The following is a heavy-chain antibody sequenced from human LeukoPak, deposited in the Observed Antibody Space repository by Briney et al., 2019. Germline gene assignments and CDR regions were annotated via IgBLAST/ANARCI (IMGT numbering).Heavy chain of an antibody. CDR1: GGSISSYY. J-gene: IGHJ4*02. CDR3: ASLYGSGSYSYSYFDY. D-gene: IGHD3-10*01. V-gene: IGHV4-4*09. Sequence: SETLSLTCTVSGGSISSYYWSWIRQPPGKGLEWIGYIYTSGSTNYNPSLKSRVTISVDTSKNQFSLKLSSVTAADTAVYYCASLYGSGSYSYSYFDYWGQGTLVTVSS. CDR2: IYTSGST.